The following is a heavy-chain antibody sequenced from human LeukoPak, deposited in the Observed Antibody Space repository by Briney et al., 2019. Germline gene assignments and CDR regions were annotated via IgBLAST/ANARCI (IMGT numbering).Heavy chain of an antibody. CDR1: GGTFSSYA. D-gene: IGHD3-22*01. CDR2: IIPIFGTA. CDR3: AREKETTYYYDSSGYYDAFDI. Sequence: SVKVSCKSSGGTFSSYAISWVRQAPGQGLEWMGGIIPIFGTANYAQKFQGRVTITADESTSTAYMELSSLRSEDTAVYYCAREKETTYYYDSSGYYDAFDIWGQGTMVTVSS. V-gene: IGHV1-69*13. J-gene: IGHJ3*02.